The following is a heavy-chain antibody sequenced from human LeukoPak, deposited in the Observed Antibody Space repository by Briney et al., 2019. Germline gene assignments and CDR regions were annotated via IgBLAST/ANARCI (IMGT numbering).Heavy chain of an antibody. J-gene: IGHJ4*02. CDR3: TRPYDHSDY. CDR1: GFTFSGSA. V-gene: IGHV3-73*01. D-gene: IGHD1-14*01. CDR2: IKSKAYNYAT. Sequence: QTRGSLRLSCAASGFTFSGSAIHWVRQASGKGLEWIGRIKSKAYNYATTYAASVKGRFSISRDDSKSTAYLQMNSLKTEDTAVYYCTRPYDHSDYWGQGTLVTVSS.